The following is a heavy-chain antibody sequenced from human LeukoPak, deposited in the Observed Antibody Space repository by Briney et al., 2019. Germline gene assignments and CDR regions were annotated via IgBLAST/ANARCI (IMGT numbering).Heavy chain of an antibody. CDR3: ARDQTTVTKGFDI. CDR1: GGSISTHY. CDR2: ISYIGTT. J-gene: IGHJ3*02. D-gene: IGHD4-17*01. Sequence: ASETLSLTCTVSGGSISTHYWTWIRQPPGKGLEWIGCISYIGTTNYNPSLKSRVSISVDTSKTYISLKLSSVTAADTAVYYCARDQTTVTKGFDIWGQGTKVTVSS. V-gene: IGHV4-59*11.